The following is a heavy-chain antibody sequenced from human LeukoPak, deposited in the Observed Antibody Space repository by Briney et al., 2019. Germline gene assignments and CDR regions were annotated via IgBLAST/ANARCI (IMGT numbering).Heavy chain of an antibody. Sequence: ASVKVSCKASGGTFSSYAISWVRQAPGQGLEWMGGIIPIFGTANCAQKFQGRVTITADESTDTAYMELSSLRSEDTAVYYCARDSSYGYVWDYDLDYWGQGTLVTVSS. J-gene: IGHJ4*02. CDR1: GGTFSSYA. CDR3: ARDSSYGYVWDYDLDY. D-gene: IGHD5-18*01. CDR2: IIPIFGTA. V-gene: IGHV1-69*13.